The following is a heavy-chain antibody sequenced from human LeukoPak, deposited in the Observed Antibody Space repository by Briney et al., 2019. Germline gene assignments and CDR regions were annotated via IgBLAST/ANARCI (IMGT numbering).Heavy chain of an antibody. CDR1: GFNFSNLV. J-gene: IGHJ4*02. D-gene: IGHD3-16*01. CDR3: AKDGRFGDFDH. V-gene: IGHV3-23*01. Sequence: GGSLRLSCVTSGFNFSNLVMNWVRQAPGKGLEWISSVSGSGGIPYYADSVKGRFTVSRDNSKNTLFLHMNGLRVEDTALYYCAKDGRFGDFDHWGQGTLVAVSS. CDR2: VSGSGGIP.